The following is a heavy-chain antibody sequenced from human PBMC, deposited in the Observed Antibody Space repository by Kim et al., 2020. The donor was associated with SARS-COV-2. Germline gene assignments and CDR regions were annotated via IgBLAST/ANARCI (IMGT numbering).Heavy chain of an antibody. D-gene: IGHD6-19*01. Sequence: SETLSLTCTVSGGSISSSSYYWGWIRQPPGKGLEWIGSIYYSGSTYYNPSLKSRVTISVDTSKNQFSLKLSSVTAADTAVYYCARHTSSGWYLSIGFWFDPWGQGTLVTVPS. CDR2: IYYSGST. V-gene: IGHV4-39*01. CDR1: GGSISSSSYY. J-gene: IGHJ5*02. CDR3: ARHTSSGWYLSIGFWFDP.